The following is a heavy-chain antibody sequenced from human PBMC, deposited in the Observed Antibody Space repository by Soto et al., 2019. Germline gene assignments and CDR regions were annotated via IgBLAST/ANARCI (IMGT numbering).Heavy chain of an antibody. Sequence: ASVKVSCKACGGTFSSYAISWVRQAPGQGLEWMGGIIPIFGTANYAQKFQGRVTITADESTSTAYMELSSLRSEDTAVYYCARGDSMLRPFQYWGQGTLVTVTS. CDR2: IIPIFGTA. J-gene: IGHJ4*02. CDR3: ARGDSMLRPFQY. CDR1: GGTFSSYA. V-gene: IGHV1-69*13. D-gene: IGHD2-8*01.